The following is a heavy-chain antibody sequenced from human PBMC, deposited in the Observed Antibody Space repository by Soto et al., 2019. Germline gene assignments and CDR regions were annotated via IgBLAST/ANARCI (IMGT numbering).Heavy chain of an antibody. CDR2: VSPDSGNS. CDR3: EVTTGY. D-gene: IGHD3-9*01. CDR1: GYTFTDYD. Sequence: QVQVVQSRAEVKKPGASVKVSCKTSGYTFTDYDINWVRQATGQGIEWMGWVSPDSGNSGYAQQFQGRVTMTSDTSISTVYMELSNLRSEDTAMYYCEVTTGYWGQGTMVTVSS. J-gene: IGHJ4*02. V-gene: IGHV1-8*01.